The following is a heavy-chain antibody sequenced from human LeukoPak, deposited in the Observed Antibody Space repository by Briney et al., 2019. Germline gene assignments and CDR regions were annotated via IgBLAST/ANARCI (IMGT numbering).Heavy chain of an antibody. CDR2: ISGDSASK. J-gene: IGHJ3*02. V-gene: IGHV3-21*01. D-gene: IGHD1-7*01. CDR3: AKYQTGTWTSYDSSDI. Sequence: WVRQAPGKGLEWVSSISGDSASKFYADSVRGRFTISRDNAKNSLYLQMNSLRAEDTAVYYCAKYQTGTWTSYDSSDIWGQGTLVTVSS.